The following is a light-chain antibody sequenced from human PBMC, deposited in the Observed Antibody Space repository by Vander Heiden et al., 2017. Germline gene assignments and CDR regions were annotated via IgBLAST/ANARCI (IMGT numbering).Light chain of an antibody. CDR2: LVS. CDR3: MQAQQSPYT. J-gene: IGKJ2*01. Sequence: VISQSPLPLPVTPGEPASTSCRSSQGVLDSNEYTYLYWCLRKPGQSPRLLIYLVSNRASGVPDRFSGSGSGTEFTLNISRVEAEDVGVYYCMQAQQSPYTFGQGTKLEIK. V-gene: IGKV2-28*01. CDR1: QGVLDSNEYTY.